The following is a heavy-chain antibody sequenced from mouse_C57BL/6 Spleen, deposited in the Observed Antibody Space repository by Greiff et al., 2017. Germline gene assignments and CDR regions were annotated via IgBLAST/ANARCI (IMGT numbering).Heavy chain of an antibody. D-gene: IGHD1-1*02. J-gene: IGHJ4*01. Sequence: QVQLKESGAELVRPGTSVKVSCKASGYAFTNYLIEWVKQRPGQGLEWIGVINPGSGGTNYNEKFKGKATLTADKSSSTAYMQLSSLTSEDSAVYFCACGGYAMDYWGQGTSVTVSS. V-gene: IGHV1-54*01. CDR3: ACGGYAMDY. CDR1: GYAFTNYL. CDR2: INPGSGGT.